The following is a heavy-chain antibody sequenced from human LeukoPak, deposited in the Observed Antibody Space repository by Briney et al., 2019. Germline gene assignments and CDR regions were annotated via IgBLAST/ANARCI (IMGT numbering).Heavy chain of an antibody. Sequence: GWSLRLSCVASGFTFSSYWMHWVRQAPGKGLVWVSRINSDGSSTSYADSVKGRFTISRDNAKNTLYLQMNSLRAEDTAVYYCARTAMVTDFDYWGQGTLVTVSS. CDR2: INSDGSST. J-gene: IGHJ4*02. V-gene: IGHV3-74*01. D-gene: IGHD5-18*01. CDR1: GFTFSSYW. CDR3: ARTAMVTDFDY.